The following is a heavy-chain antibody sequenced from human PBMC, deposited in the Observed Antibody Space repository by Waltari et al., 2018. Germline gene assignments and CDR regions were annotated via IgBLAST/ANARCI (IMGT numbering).Heavy chain of an antibody. CDR3: TRGGYNWNPIDY. V-gene: IGHV4-34*01. J-gene: IGHJ4*02. CDR1: GGSFSGHY. CDR2: INHSGSP. D-gene: IGHD1-20*01. Sequence: QVQLQQWGAGLLKPSETLSLTCAVYGGSFSGHYWSWIRQPPGKGLEWIGEINHSGSPNSSPSLKSRVTIAADTSKNQFSLKLSSVTAADTAVYFCTRGGYNWNPIDYWGQGTLVTVSS.